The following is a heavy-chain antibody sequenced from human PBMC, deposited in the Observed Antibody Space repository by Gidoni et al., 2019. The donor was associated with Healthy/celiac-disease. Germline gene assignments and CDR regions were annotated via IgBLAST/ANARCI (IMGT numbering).Heavy chain of an antibody. CDR1: GCSISSYY. CDR3: ARDPLYGDYGFFDL. J-gene: IGHJ2*01. Sequence: QVQLQESVPGLVNPSETLSLTCPFSGCSISSYYWVWIRQPPGKGLEWIGYIYYSGSTNYNPSLKSRVTISVDTSKNQFSLKLSSVTAADTAVYYCARDPLYGDYGFFDLWGRGTLVTVSS. D-gene: IGHD4-17*01. CDR2: IYYSGST. V-gene: IGHV4-59*01.